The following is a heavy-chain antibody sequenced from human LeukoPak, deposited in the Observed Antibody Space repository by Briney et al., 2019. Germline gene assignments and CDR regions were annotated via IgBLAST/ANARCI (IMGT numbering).Heavy chain of an antibody. CDR2: INHSGST. Sequence: PPQTLSLTCAVYGGSFTGHHWSWIRQPPGKGLEWIGEINHSGSTNYNSSLKSRVTMSVDTSKNQFSLKLSSVTAADTAVYYCARSVESSSWARRDFDYWGQGTLVTVSS. J-gene: IGHJ4*02. CDR1: GGSFTGHH. V-gene: IGHV4-34*01. CDR3: ARSVESSSWARRDFDY. D-gene: IGHD6-13*01.